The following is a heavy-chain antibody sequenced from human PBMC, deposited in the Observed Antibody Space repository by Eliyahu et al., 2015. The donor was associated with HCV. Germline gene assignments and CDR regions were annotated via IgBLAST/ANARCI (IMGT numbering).Heavy chain of an antibody. Sequence: QVQLQQWGTGLLKPSETLSLTCDVYGGSLXGYYGTWIRQPPGKGLEWIGEIHHSGGTSYRPSLKSRVAISLDTSKSQFSLKVISVTAADTAVYYCARGQVGEYYFDLWGRGTLVTVSS. J-gene: IGHJ2*01. V-gene: IGHV4-34*02. CDR1: GGSLXGYY. CDR3: ARGQVGEYYFDL. D-gene: IGHD2-2*01. CDR2: IHHSGGT.